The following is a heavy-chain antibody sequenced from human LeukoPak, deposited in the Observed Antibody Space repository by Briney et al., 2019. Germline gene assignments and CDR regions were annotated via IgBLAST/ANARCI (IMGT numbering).Heavy chain of an antibody. J-gene: IGHJ4*02. Sequence: GGSLRLSCAASGFTFDDYAMHWVRQAPGKGLEWVSGISWNSGSIGYADSVKGRFTISRDNAKNSLYLQMNSLRAEDTALYYCARDLHPPHYYDSSGYYPLDYWGQGTLVTVSS. CDR2: ISWNSGSI. CDR1: GFTFDDYA. CDR3: ARDLHPPHYYDSSGYYPLDY. D-gene: IGHD3-22*01. V-gene: IGHV3-9*01.